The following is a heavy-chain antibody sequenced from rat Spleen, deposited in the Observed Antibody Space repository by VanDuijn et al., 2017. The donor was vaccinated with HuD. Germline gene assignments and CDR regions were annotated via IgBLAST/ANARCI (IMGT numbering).Heavy chain of an antibody. D-gene: IGHD1-4*01. J-gene: IGHJ2*01. CDR2: ISTGGDT. CDR1: GFTFSNYY. Sequence: EVQLVESGGGLVQPGRSLKLSCAASGFTFSNYYMAWVRQAPTKGLEWVAYISTGGDTYYRDSMKGRFTISRDNAKSTLYLQMDSLRSEDTATYSCTTGGYPGNVDYWRQGVMVTLSS. CDR3: TTGGYPGNVDY. V-gene: IGHV5-27*01.